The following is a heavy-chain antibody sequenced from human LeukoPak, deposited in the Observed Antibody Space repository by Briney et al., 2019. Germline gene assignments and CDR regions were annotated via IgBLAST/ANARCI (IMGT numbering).Heavy chain of an antibody. J-gene: IGHJ5*02. CDR1: GGSFISGCYY. CDR2: IYYSGST. CDR3: ARDAAISLTGWDNWFDP. Sequence: PSETLSLTCTVSGGSFISGCYYWSCLRPPPGKGLEWIGNIYYSGSTNYNPSLKSPVTISLDTSKSQFSLKLSSVTAADTAVYYCARDAAISLTGWDNWFDPWGQGTLVTVSS. V-gene: IGHV4-61*01. D-gene: IGHD7-27*01.